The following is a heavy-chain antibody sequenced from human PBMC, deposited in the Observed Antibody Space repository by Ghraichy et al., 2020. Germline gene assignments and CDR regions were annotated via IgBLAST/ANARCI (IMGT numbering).Heavy chain of an antibody. D-gene: IGHD3-10*01. CDR2: IYYSGST. V-gene: IGHV4-39*01. Sequence: SETLSLTCTVSGGSISNSSYYWGWIRQPPGKGLEWIGSIYYSGSTYYNPSLKSRVTISVDTSKNQFSLKLSSVTAADTAVYYCARPLKGRNYYGSGPGVWFDPWGQGTLVTVSS. J-gene: IGHJ5*02. CDR3: ARPLKGRNYYGSGPGVWFDP. CDR1: GGSISNSSYY.